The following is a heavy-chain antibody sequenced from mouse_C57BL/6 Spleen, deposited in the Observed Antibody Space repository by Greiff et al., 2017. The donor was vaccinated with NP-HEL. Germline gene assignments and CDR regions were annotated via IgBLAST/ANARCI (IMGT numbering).Heavy chain of an antibody. V-gene: IGHV1-55*01. CDR3: ASALVYYGNSWYFDV. CDR1: GFTFTSYW. D-gene: IGHD2-1*01. CDR2: IYPGSGST. Sequence: QVQLQQPGAELVKPGASVKMSCKASGFTFTSYWITWVKQRPGQGLEWIGAIYPGSGSTNYNEKFKSKATLTVDTSSNTAYMQLSSLTSEDSAVYSCASALVYYGNSWYFDVWGTGTTVTVSS. J-gene: IGHJ1*03.